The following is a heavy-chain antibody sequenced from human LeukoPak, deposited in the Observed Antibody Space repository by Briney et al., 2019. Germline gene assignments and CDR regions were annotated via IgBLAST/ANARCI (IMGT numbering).Heavy chain of an antibody. CDR3: ARVRSAAAGPLDY. CDR2: ISISGDTK. CDR1: GFTFSGCY. V-gene: IGHV3-11*04. J-gene: IGHJ4*02. D-gene: IGHD6-13*01. Sequence: GGSLRLSCEASGFTFSGCYMTWIRQAPGKGLEWVSYISISGDTKYYADSVKGRFTISRDNAKNTLYLQMNRLRADDTAVYHCARVRSAAAGPLDYWGQGTLVTVSS.